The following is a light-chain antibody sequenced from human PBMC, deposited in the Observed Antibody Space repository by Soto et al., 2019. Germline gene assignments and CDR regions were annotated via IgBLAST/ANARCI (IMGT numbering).Light chain of an antibody. CDR3: AAWDDSLNGL. J-gene: IGLJ2*01. Sequence: QSVLTQPPSASGTPGQRVTIACSGSSSNIGSNTVNWYQQLPGTAPKHLIFSNNQRPSGVPDRFSGSRSGTSASLAISGLQSEDEADYYCAAWDDSLNGLLGGGTKVTVL. CDR2: SNN. CDR1: SSNIGSNT. V-gene: IGLV1-44*01.